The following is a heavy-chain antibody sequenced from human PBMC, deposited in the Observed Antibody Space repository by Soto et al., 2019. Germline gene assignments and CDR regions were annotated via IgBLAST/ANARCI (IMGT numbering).Heavy chain of an antibody. J-gene: IGHJ6*03. Sequence: GASVKVCCKVSGYTLTELSIHWVRQATGKGLEWMGGFDPEDGETIYAQKFQGRVTMTEDTSTDTAYMELSSLRSEDTAVYYCATSSMVRGVTRMHMDVWGKGTTVTVS. CDR1: GYTLTELS. CDR2: FDPEDGET. V-gene: IGHV1-24*01. CDR3: ATSSMVRGVTRMHMDV. D-gene: IGHD3-10*01.